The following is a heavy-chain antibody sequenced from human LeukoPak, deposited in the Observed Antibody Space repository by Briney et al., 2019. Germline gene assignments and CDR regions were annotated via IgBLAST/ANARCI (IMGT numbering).Heavy chain of an antibody. CDR3: AKDYYDSTLTYAFDI. Sequence: GGSLRLSCAASGFTFSNYFMHGVRQAPGKGLEWVADIASDGSHTFYVESVKGRFTISRDNSKNTLYLQMNSLRAEDTAVYYCAKDYYDSTLTYAFDIWGQGTRVTVTS. V-gene: IGHV3-30-3*01. D-gene: IGHD3-22*01. CDR1: GFTFSNYF. CDR2: IASDGSHT. J-gene: IGHJ4*02.